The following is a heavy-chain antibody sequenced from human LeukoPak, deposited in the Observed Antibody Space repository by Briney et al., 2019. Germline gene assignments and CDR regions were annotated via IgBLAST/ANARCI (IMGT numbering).Heavy chain of an antibody. CDR3: AREFTIRSGFLMGLFEY. J-gene: IGHJ4*02. CDR2: ISGYNGDT. V-gene: IGHV1-18*01. D-gene: IGHD3-22*01. Sequence: ASVKVSCKASGYTFTNYGITWVRQAPGQGLEWMGWISGYNGDTNYAQKLQGRVSMTTDTSTSAAYMELRSLRSDDTAVYYCAREFTIRSGFLMGLFEYWGQGTVVTVSS. CDR1: GYTFTNYG.